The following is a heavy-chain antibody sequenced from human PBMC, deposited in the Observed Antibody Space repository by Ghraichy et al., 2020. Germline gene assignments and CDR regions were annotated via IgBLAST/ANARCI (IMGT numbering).Heavy chain of an antibody. J-gene: IGHJ6*02. CDR3: ARDRGLPAAIFRAHYGMDV. V-gene: IGHV4-31*03. D-gene: IGHD2-2*01. CDR1: GGSISSGGYY. CDR2: IYYSGST. Sequence: SQTLSLTCTVSGGSISSGGYYWSWIRQHPGKGLEWIGYIYYSGSTYYNPSLKSRVTISVDTSKNQFSLKLSSVTAADTAVYYCARDRGLPAAIFRAHYGMDVWGQGTTVTVSS.